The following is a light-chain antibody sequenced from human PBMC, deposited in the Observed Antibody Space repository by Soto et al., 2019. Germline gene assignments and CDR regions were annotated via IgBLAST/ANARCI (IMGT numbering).Light chain of an antibody. CDR3: AAWDDSLNGVV. CDR2: SNN. V-gene: IGLV1-44*01. J-gene: IGLJ2*01. CDR1: SSNIGSNT. Sequence: QSVLTQPPSASGTPGQRVTISCSGSSSNIGSNTVNWYQQLPGTAPKLLIYSNNQRPSGVTDRFSGSKSGTSASLAISGLQSEDEADYYCAAWDDSLNGVVFCGGTKLTVL.